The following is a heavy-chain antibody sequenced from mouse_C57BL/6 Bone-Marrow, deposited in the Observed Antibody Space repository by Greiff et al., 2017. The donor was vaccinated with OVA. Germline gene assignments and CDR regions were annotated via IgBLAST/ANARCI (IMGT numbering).Heavy chain of an antibody. CDR3: ARDYGSSYGWFAY. Sequence: VQLQQSGAELVMPGASVKLSCKASGYTFTSYWMHWVKQRPGQGLEWIGEIDPSDSYTNYNQKFKGKSTLTVDKSSSTAYMQLSSLTSEDSAVYYCARDYGSSYGWFAYWGQGTLVTVSA. V-gene: IGHV1-69*01. J-gene: IGHJ3*01. CDR1: GYTFTSYW. CDR2: IDPSDSYT. D-gene: IGHD1-1*01.